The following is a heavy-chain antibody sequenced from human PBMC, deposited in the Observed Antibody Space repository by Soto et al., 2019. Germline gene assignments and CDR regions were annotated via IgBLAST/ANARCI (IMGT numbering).Heavy chain of an antibody. CDR2: ISAYNGNT. CDR1: GYTFTSYG. J-gene: IGHJ6*02. CDR3: VIGGSLTTVTTRYYGMDV. D-gene: IGHD4-17*01. V-gene: IGHV1-18*01. Sequence: ASVKVSCKASGYTFTSYGISWVRQAPGQGLEWMGWISAYNGNTNYAQKLQGRVTMTTDTSTSTAYMELRSLRSDDTAVYYCVIGGSLTTVTTRYYGMDVWGQGTTVTVSS.